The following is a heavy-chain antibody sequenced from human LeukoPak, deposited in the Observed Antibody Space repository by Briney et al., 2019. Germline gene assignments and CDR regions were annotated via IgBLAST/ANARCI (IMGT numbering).Heavy chain of an antibody. Sequence: ASVKVSCKASGYTFTGYYMHWVRQAPGPGLEWMGWINPNSGGTNYAQKLQGRVTMTRDTSISTAYMELSRLRSDDTAVYYCARTTYYYYRFDYWGQGTLVTVSS. CDR3: ARTTYYYYRFDY. J-gene: IGHJ4*02. CDR2: INPNSGGT. CDR1: GYTFTGYY. D-gene: IGHD3-22*01. V-gene: IGHV1-2*02.